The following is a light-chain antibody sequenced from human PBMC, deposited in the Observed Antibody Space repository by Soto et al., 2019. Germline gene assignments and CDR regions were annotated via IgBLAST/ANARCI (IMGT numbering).Light chain of an antibody. V-gene: IGLV2-8*01. CDR2: EVS. J-gene: IGLJ1*01. CDR3: SAYAGSNNFV. Sequence: QSVLTQPPSASGSPGQSVTISCTGTSSDVGDNYVSWYQRHLGKAPKLIIYEVSQRPSGVPDRFSGSKSGNTASLTVSGLQTEDEADYYCSAYAGSNNFVFGSGTKATVL. CDR1: SSDVGDNY.